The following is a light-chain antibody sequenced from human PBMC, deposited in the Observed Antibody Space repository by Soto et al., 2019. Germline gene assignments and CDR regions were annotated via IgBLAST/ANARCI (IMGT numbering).Light chain of an antibody. J-gene: IGLJ2*01. Sequence: QSALTQPASVSGSPGQSITISCTGGSGDIGNYYFVSWYQHHPGKAPKLIIYDASKRPSGISNRFSGSKSGNTASLTISGLQADDEATYYCCSYVGGSTWVFGGGTKLTVL. CDR2: DAS. CDR3: CSYVGGSTWV. CDR1: SGDIGNYYF. V-gene: IGLV2-23*01.